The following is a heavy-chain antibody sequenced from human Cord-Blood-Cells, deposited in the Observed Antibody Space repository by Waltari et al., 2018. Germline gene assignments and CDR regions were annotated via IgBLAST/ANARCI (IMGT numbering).Heavy chain of an antibody. J-gene: IGHJ6*02. CDR2: IYYSGST. CDR3: ARDYGSGSYGLSYYYGMDV. CDR1: GGSISSGGSY. Sequence: QVQLQESGPGLVKPSQTLYLTCTVSGGSISSGGSYWSWIRQHPGKGLEWIGYIYYSGSTYYNPSLKSRFTISVDTSKNQFSLKLSSVTAADTAVYYCARDYGSGSYGLSYYYGMDVWGQGTTVTVSS. D-gene: IGHD3-10*01. V-gene: IGHV4-31*03.